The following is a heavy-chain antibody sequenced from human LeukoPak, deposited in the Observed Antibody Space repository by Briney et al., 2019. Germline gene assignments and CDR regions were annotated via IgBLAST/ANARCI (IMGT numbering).Heavy chain of an antibody. CDR1: GGSFSGYY. J-gene: IGHJ4*02. CDR3: ARGRTGWGPQKFDY. D-gene: IGHD3/OR15-3a*01. CDR2: INHSGST. V-gene: IGHV4-34*01. Sequence: SETLSLTCAVYGGSFSGYYWSWIRQPPGKGLEWIGEINHSGSTNYNPSLKSRVTISVDTSKNQFFLKLSSVTAADTAVYYCARGRTGWGPQKFDYWGQGTLVTVSS.